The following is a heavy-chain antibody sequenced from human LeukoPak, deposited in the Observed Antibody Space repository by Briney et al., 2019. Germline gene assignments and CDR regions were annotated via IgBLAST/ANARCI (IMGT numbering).Heavy chain of an antibody. Sequence: ASVKVSYKASGYTFTVYYIHWVRQAPGQGLEWMGWINPNSGGTNCAQKFQGRVTMTRDTSISTAYMELSRLRSDDTAVYYCARGTKFSTFDIVVVPFDSRGRGTLVTVSS. CDR3: ARGTKFSTFDIVVVPFDS. CDR2: INPNSGGT. D-gene: IGHD2-2*01. J-gene: IGHJ4*02. V-gene: IGHV1-2*02. CDR1: GYTFTVYY.